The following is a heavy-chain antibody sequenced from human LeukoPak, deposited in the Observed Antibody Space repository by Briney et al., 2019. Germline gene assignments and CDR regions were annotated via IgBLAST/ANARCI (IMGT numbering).Heavy chain of an antibody. Sequence: TSGGSLRLSCAASGFTFSDYYMSWIRQAPGKGLEWVSYISSSSYTIYYADSVKGRFTISRDNAKNSMYLEMNSLSVEDTAVYYCARDLGYSYGMGPDYWGQGALVTVSS. V-gene: IGHV3-11*04. J-gene: IGHJ4*02. CDR1: GFTFSDYY. CDR3: ARDLGYSYGMGPDY. D-gene: IGHD5-18*01. CDR2: ISSSSYTI.